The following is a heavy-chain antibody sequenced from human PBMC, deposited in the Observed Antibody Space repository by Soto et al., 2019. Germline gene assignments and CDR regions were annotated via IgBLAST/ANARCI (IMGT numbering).Heavy chain of an antibody. CDR3: ARLGRTTLRYYYMDV. Sequence: ETLSLTCTVSGGSISSSSYYWGWIRQPPGKGLQWIGSIYYSGTTYYNPSLKSRVTVFVDTSKNQFSLKLSSVTAADTAVYYCARLGRTTLRYYYMDVWGKGTTVTVSS. D-gene: IGHD1-1*01. J-gene: IGHJ6*03. V-gene: IGHV4-39*01. CDR1: GGSISSSSYY. CDR2: IYYSGTT.